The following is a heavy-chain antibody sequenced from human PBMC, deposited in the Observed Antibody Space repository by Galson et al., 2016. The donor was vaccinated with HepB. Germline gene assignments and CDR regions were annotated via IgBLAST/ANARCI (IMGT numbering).Heavy chain of an antibody. D-gene: IGHD3-22*01. Sequence: SLRLSCAASGVTFSDYYMSWIRQAPGKGLEWVSYISGSGNTMYYADSVKGRFTISRDNAKNLLYLQMNSLRAEDTAMYYCARTSYYESSGRGWFDPWGQGTLVTVSS. CDR3: ARTSYYESSGRGWFDP. CDR2: ISGSGNTM. V-gene: IGHV3-11*01. J-gene: IGHJ5*02. CDR1: GVTFSDYY.